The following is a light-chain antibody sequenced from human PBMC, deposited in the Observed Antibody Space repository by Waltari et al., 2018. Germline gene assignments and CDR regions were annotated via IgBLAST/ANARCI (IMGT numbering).Light chain of an antibody. V-gene: IGKV2-40*01. Sequence: DIVMTQTPLSLPITPGEPPSISCRSSQRLLHSNGNTYLHWYLQKPGQSPQLLIYGGSNRASGVPDRFSGSGSGTDFTLKISKVEAEDVGVYYCVQAIAFPRTFGQGTKVEIK. CDR1: QRLLHSNGNTY. J-gene: IGKJ1*01. CDR2: GGS. CDR3: VQAIAFPRT.